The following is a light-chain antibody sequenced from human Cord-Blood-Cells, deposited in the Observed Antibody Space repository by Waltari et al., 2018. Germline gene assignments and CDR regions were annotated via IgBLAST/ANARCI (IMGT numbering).Light chain of an antibody. V-gene: IGKV1-39*01. CDR1: QSIRSY. Sequence: DIQMTQSTSSLSASVGDRITITCRASQSIRSYLNCYQQKPGKATKLLIYAASSLQSGVPSRFSGSGSGTDFTLTISSLQPEDFATYYCQQSYSTPYTFGQGTKLEIK. CDR2: AAS. J-gene: IGKJ2*01. CDR3: QQSYSTPYT.